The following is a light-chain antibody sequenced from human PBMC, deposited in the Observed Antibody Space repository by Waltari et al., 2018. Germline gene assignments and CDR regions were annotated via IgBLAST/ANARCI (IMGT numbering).Light chain of an antibody. J-gene: IGLJ2*01. CDR1: SSTLGSTT. Sequence: QSVLTQPPSASGTPGQRVTIACSGSSSTLGSTTVNWYQQLPGTAPKLLIYSNNQRPSGVPDRFSGSKSGTSASLAISGLQSEDEADYYCAAWDDSLSVVFGGGTKLTVL. CDR3: AAWDDSLSVV. V-gene: IGLV1-44*01. CDR2: SNN.